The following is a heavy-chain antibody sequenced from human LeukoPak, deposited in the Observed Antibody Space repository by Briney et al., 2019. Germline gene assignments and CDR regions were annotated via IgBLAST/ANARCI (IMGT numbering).Heavy chain of an antibody. Sequence: AGGSLRLSCAASGFIFSNYPMSWVRQAPGKGLEWVSTIFPSGDSTFHADSVKGRFTISRDNSKNTLYLHMKSLRAEDTAVYYCAKGSGWLLPQYFDFWGQGTLVTVSS. CDR2: IFPSGDST. CDR1: GFIFSNYP. J-gene: IGHJ4*02. V-gene: IGHV3-23*05. D-gene: IGHD2-21*01. CDR3: AKGSGWLLPQYFDF.